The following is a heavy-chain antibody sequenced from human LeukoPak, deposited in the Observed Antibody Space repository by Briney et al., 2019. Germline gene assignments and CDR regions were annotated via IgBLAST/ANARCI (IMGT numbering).Heavy chain of an antibody. D-gene: IGHD3-22*01. CDR2: ISTSGTTI. CDR3: ARDLGQYYDTSDNWFDP. CDR1: GFSFSDYA. V-gene: IGHV3-11*04. J-gene: IGHJ5*02. Sequence: PGGSLRLSCAASGFSFSDYAMNWIRQAPGKGLEWVSYISTSGTTIFSADSVKGRFTISRDNAKNTLNLQMNSLRAEDTAVYYCARDLGQYYDTSDNWFDPWGRGTLVTVSS.